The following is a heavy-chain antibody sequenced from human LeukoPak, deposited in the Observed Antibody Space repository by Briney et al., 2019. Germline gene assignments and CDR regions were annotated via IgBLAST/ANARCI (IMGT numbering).Heavy chain of an antibody. CDR1: GDSVSSNSAA. D-gene: IGHD6-19*01. Sequence: SQTLSLTCAISGDSVSSNSAAWNWISQSPSRGLEWLGRTYYRSKWYNDYAVSVKSRIIINPDTSKNQFSLQLNSVTPVDRAVYYCAREGVAGTLGYWGQGTLVTVSS. V-gene: IGHV6-1*01. CDR3: AREGVAGTLGY. CDR2: TYYRSKWYN. J-gene: IGHJ4*02.